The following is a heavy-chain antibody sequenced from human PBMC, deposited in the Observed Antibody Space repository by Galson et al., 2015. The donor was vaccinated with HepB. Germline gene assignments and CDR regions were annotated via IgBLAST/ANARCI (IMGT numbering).Heavy chain of an antibody. CDR2: IKSKADGGTT. D-gene: IGHD1-26*01. CDR3: SPYFYEDSGNRLFDF. V-gene: IGHV3-15*01. J-gene: IGHJ4*02. Sequence: SLRLSCAASGFTFRHAWMNWVRQAPGKGPEWVGRIKSKADGGTTDYAAPVKGRFIISRDDSKGTLYLQMSGLKTEDTAVYYCSPYFYEDSGNRLFDFWGPGTLVTVSS. CDR1: GFTFRHAW.